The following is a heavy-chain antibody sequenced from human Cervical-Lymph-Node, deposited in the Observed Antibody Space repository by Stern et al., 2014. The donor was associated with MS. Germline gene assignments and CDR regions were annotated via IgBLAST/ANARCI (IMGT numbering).Heavy chain of an antibody. Sequence: QVTLRESGPALVKPTQTLTLTCTFSGFSLTTSAMSVSWIRQPPGKALEWLARIDWDGDKYYSTSLRTRLTISKDTSSNQVVLILTDMDPVDTATYYCARMTGRVDYYYYSGLDVWGQGTTVTVSS. D-gene: IGHD3-9*01. J-gene: IGHJ6*02. V-gene: IGHV2-70*15. CDR1: GFSLTTSAMS. CDR3: ARMTGRVDYYYYSGLDV. CDR2: IDWDGDK.